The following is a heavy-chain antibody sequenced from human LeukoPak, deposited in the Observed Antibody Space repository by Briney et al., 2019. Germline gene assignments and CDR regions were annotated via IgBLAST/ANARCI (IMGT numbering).Heavy chain of an antibody. CDR1: GGSINSYY. CDR3: ASTDWNYAR. V-gene: IGHV4-59*08. Sequence: PSETLSLTCTVSGGSINSYYWSWIRQPPGKGLEWIGNIFYSGSTNYNPSLKSRVTISIDTSKNQFSLKLSSVTAADTAVYYCASTDWNYARWGQGILVTVSS. D-gene: IGHD1-7*01. CDR2: IFYSGST. J-gene: IGHJ4*02.